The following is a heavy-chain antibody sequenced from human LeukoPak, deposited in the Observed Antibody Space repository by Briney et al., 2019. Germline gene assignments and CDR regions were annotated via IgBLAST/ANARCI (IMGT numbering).Heavy chain of an antibody. Sequence: SVKVSCKASGGTFSSYAISWVRQAPGQGLEWMGRIIPIFGIANYAQKFQGRVTITADKSTSAAYMELSSLRSEDTAVYYCARATVGATAFDYWGQGTLVTVSS. CDR3: ARATVGATAFDY. CDR2: IIPIFGIA. CDR1: GGTFSSYA. D-gene: IGHD1-26*01. V-gene: IGHV1-69*04. J-gene: IGHJ4*02.